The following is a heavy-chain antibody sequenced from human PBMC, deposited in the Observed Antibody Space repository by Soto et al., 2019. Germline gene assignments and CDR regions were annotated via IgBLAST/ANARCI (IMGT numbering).Heavy chain of an antibody. Sequence: QVQLVQSGAEVKKPGASVKVSCKASGYTFTSYDINWVRQAPGQGLEWMGWMNPNSGNTGYAQKFQGSVTMTRNTSINTVYMELSSLTSEDTAVYYCARPPSRFRGYFGLWGQGTLVTVSS. CDR1: GYTFTSYD. J-gene: IGHJ4*02. V-gene: IGHV1-8*01. D-gene: IGHD3-16*01. CDR3: ARPPSRFRGYFGL. CDR2: MNPNSGNT.